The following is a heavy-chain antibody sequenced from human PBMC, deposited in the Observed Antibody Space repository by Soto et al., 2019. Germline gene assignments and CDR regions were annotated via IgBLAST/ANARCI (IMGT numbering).Heavy chain of an antibody. CDR3: AKGGRQWLVTSDFNY. CDR2: VSHDGRNT. J-gene: IGHJ4*02. V-gene: IGHV3-30*18. D-gene: IGHD6-19*01. Sequence: GGSLRLSCAASGFTFSDYATHWVRQAPGKGLEWVAVVSHDGRNTHYADSVKGRFTISSDSSKNTVSLEMTSLRAEDTAVYYCAKGGRQWLVTSDFNYWGQGALVTVSS. CDR1: GFTFSDYA.